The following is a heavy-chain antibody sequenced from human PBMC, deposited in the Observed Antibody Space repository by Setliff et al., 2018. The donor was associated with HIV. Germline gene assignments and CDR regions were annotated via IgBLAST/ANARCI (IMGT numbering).Heavy chain of an antibody. Sequence: GGSLRLSCAASGFTFSDFSMSWIRQAPGKGLEWISYISSSDNTMYYADSVKGRFTISRDNAKNSLYLQMSSLRAEDTAVYYCATYLDISSFNHNFDFWGQGTLVTVSS. CDR2: ISSSDNTM. CDR1: GFTFSDFS. V-gene: IGHV3-11*04. J-gene: IGHJ4*02. D-gene: IGHD3-9*01. CDR3: ATYLDISSFNHNFDF.